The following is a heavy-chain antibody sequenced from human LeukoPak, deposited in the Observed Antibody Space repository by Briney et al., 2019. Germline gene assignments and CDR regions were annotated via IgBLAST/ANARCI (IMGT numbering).Heavy chain of an antibody. CDR2: IYYSGST. V-gene: IGHV4-59*01. D-gene: IGHD3-10*01. CDR3: ARDYGSAKYAFDI. Sequence: SETLSLTCAVYGGSFSGYYWSWIRQPPGKGLEWIGYIYYSGSTNYNPSLKSRVTISVGTSKNQFSLKLSSVTAADTAVYYCARDYGSAKYAFDIWGQGTMVTVSS. J-gene: IGHJ3*02. CDR1: GGSFSGYY.